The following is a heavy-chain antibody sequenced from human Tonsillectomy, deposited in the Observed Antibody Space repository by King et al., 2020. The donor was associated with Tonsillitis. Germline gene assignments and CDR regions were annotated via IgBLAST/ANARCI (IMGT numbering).Heavy chain of an antibody. V-gene: IGHV3-7*04. CDR1: GFTFSRYW. CDR3: ARDRNYYDNSGYYYDAFDF. Sequence: VQLVESGGGLVPPGGSLRLSCVASGFTFSRYWMIWVRQAPGKGLEWVANIRGDGSVKYLVYSVEGRFTISRDNAKNSMYLQMNSLRAEDTAVYFCARDRNYYDNSGYYYDAFDFWGQGTMVAVSS. D-gene: IGHD3-22*01. J-gene: IGHJ3*01. CDR2: IRGDGSVK.